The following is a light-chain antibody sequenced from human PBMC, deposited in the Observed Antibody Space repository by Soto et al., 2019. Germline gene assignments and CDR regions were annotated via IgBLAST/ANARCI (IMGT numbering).Light chain of an antibody. CDR2: DAS. CDR1: QSVSRY. J-gene: IGKJ5*01. V-gene: IGKV3-11*01. Sequence: DIVMTQSPATLSVSPGERATLSCRASQSVSRYLAWYQQKPGQAPRLLIYDASNRATGIPARFSGSGSGTDFTLTISSLEPEDFAVYYCQQRSNWQTFGQGTRLEIK. CDR3: QQRSNWQT.